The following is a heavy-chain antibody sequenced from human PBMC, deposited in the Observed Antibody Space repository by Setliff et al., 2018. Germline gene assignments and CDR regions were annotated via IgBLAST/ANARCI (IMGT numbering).Heavy chain of an antibody. Sequence: SETLSLTCAVSGASINSLSWWSWVRQPPEKGLEWIGTIYQNGITYYNPSVKSRVTISVDKSKNQFSLSLRSVTAADTAVYYCATDGPVLNGDYISWGQGTLVTVSS. J-gene: IGHJ5*02. CDR2: IYQNGIT. D-gene: IGHD3-10*01. CDR3: ATDGPVLNGDYIS. V-gene: IGHV4-4*02. CDR1: GASINSLSW.